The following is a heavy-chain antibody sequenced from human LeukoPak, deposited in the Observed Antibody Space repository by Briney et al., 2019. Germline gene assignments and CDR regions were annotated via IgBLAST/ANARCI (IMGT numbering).Heavy chain of an antibody. CDR1: GGSISSHY. CDR3: ARRSGVLDSRDSRYYFDH. D-gene: IGHD3-22*01. J-gene: IGHJ4*02. Sequence: PSETLSLTCIVSGGSISSHYWSWIRQTPGKGPEYIGYIYYSGSTDYNPSLKSRVTISLDTSKNPFSLPLSSVTAADTAVYYCARRSGVLDSRDSRYYFDHWGQGTLVTVSS. CDR2: IYYSGST. V-gene: IGHV4-59*11.